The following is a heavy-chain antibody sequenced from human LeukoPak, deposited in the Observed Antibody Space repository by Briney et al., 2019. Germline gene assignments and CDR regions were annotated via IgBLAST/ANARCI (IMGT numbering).Heavy chain of an antibody. D-gene: IGHD1-14*01. CDR2: IYTSGST. CDR3: ARSGISRGYYYYMDV. J-gene: IGHJ6*03. V-gene: IGHV4-4*07. Sequence: SETLSLTCTVSGGSISSYYWSWIRQPAGKGLEWIGRIYTSGSTNYNPSLKSRVTISVDTSKNQFSLKLSSVTAADTAVYYCARSGISRGYYYYMDVWGKGTTVTVSS. CDR1: GGSISSYY.